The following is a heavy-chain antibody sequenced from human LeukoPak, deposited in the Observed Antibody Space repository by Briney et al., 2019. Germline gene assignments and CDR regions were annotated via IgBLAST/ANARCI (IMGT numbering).Heavy chain of an antibody. CDR1: GGPFSDYR. CDR3: ALGLAPSSGYYVGGYYFFDS. CDR2: ITHSGSP. D-gene: IGHD3-22*01. J-gene: IGHJ4*02. V-gene: IGHV4-34*01. Sequence: SDPLSLPCAVYGGPFSDYRWIWIRQTPGKGLEWIAQITHSGSPVYNPPLKTRVDLSVGTSNQFYLNLSSVTAAATALYYCALGLAPSSGYYVGGYYFFDSWGQGSLVTVSS.